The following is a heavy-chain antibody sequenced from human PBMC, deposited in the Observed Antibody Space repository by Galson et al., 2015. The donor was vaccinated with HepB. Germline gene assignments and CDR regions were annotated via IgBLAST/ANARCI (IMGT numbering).Heavy chain of an antibody. D-gene: IGHD6-13*01. V-gene: IGHV1-69*06. J-gene: IGHJ5*02. Sequence: SVKVSCKASGGTFSSYAISWVRQAPGQGLEWMGGIIPIFGTANYAQKFQGRVTITADKSTSTAYMELSSLRSEDTAVYYCARDLAAAGTRRAGWFDPWGQGTLVTVSS. CDR2: IIPIFGTA. CDR3: ARDLAAAGTRRAGWFDP. CDR1: GGTFSSYA.